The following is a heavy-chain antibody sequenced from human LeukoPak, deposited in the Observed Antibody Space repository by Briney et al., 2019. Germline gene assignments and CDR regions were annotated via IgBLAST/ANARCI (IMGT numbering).Heavy chain of an antibody. CDR3: AHRGSDILTGYTNPYFDY. J-gene: IGHJ4*02. V-gene: IGHV2-5*02. CDR2: IYWDGDK. Sequence: SGPTLVKPTQTLTLTCTFSGFSLRTSGVGVGWIRQPPGKALEWLALIYWDGDKRYSPSLKSRLTITKDTSKTQVVLTMTNMDPVDTATYYCAHRGSDILTGYTNPYFDYWGQGTLVTVSS. D-gene: IGHD3-9*01. CDR1: GFSLRTSGVG.